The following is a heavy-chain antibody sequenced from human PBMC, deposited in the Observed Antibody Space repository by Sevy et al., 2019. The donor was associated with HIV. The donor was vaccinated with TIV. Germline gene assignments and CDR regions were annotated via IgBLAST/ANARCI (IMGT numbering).Heavy chain of an antibody. J-gene: IGHJ3*01. V-gene: IGHV4-39*01. CDR1: GGSVSSSSHY. CDR3: ARTPPFDAFDL. CDR2: IYYGGST. Sequence: ETLSLTCTVCGGSVSSSSHYWGWIRQPPGKGLEWIGSIYYGGSTHFNPSLRSRVTIFVDTSKNQVSLKLSSVTAADTAVYFCARTPPFDAFDLWGQGTVVTVSS.